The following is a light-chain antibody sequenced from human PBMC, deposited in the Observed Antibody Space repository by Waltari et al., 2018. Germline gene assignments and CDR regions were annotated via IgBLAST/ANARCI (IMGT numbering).Light chain of an antibody. CDR3: QQYYSTPQT. J-gene: IGKJ1*01. CDR2: WAS. CDR1: ESVLYNSNNKNY. V-gene: IGKV4-1*01. Sequence: IVMTQSPDSLTVSLGERATINCKSSESVLYNSNNKNYLAWYQQKPGQPPKLLIYWASTRESGVPYRFSGSGSGTDFPLTISSLQAEDVAVYYCQQYYSTPQTFGQGTKVEIK.